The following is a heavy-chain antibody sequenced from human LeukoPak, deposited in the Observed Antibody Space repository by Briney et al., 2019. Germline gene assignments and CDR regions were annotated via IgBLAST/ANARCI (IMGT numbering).Heavy chain of an antibody. D-gene: IGHD3-22*01. CDR3: ARDRRDSSGYYRFDY. CDR2: IWYDGSNK. Sequence: GRSLRLSCAASGFTFGSYGMHWVRQAPGKGLEWVAVIWYDGSNKYYADSVKGRFTISRGNSKNTLYLQMNSLRAEDTAVYYCARDRRDSSGYYRFDYWGQGTLVTVSS. CDR1: GFTFGSYG. J-gene: IGHJ4*02. V-gene: IGHV3-33*01.